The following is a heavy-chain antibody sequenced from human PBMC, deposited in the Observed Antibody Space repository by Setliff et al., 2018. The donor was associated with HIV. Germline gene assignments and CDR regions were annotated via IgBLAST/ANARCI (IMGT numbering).Heavy chain of an antibody. CDR3: AKDRGYYGSGSSLDY. D-gene: IGHD3-10*01. J-gene: IGHJ4*02. Sequence: PGGSLRLSCAASRFIFSSYAMSWVRQAPGRGLGWVSVISGSGDSTYYADSVEGRFTISRDNSKNTLYLQMNSLRAEDTAIYDCAKDRGYYGSGSSLDYWGQGTLVTVSS. V-gene: IGHV3-23*01. CDR2: ISGSGDST. CDR1: RFIFSSYA.